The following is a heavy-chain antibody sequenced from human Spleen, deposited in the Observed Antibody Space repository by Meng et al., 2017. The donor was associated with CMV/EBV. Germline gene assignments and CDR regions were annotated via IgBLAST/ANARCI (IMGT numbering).Heavy chain of an antibody. CDR2: MNPNSGNT. D-gene: IGHD3-16*02. Sequence: ASVKVSCKASGYTFTSYGISWVRQATGQGLEWMGWMNPNSGNTGYAQKFQGRVTMTRDTSISTAYMELSRLRSDDTAVYYCARGRKLRLGELSRFDYWGQGTLVTVS. CDR1: GYTFTSYG. J-gene: IGHJ4*02. V-gene: IGHV1-8*02. CDR3: ARGRKLRLGELSRFDY.